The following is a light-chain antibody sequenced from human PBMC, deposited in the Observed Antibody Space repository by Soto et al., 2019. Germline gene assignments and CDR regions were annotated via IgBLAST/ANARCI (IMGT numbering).Light chain of an antibody. CDR1: SSNTGAGFD. V-gene: IGLV1-40*01. CDR3: QSYDSSLSAVV. CDR2: DNN. Sequence: QSVLTQPPSVSGAPGQRVAISCTGSSSNTGAGFDVHWYQQFPGTAPKLLIYDNNNRASGVPDRFSGSKSGASASLAITGLQAEDEADYYCQSYDSSLSAVVFGGGTKLTVL. J-gene: IGLJ2*01.